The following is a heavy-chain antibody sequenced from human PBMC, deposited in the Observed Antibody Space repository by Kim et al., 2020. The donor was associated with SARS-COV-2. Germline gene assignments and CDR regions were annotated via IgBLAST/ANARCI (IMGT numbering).Heavy chain of an antibody. CDR1: GFTFTNYA. V-gene: IGHV3-23*01. Sequence: GGSLRLSCAASGFTFTNYAMSWVRQAPGKGLEWVSAISGSGVSTHYADSVTGRFTISRDNSKKILYLQMNSLRAEDTAVYYCAKGGGRDWFDPWGQGTLVTVSS. D-gene: IGHD3-16*01. CDR3: AKGGGRDWFDP. J-gene: IGHJ5*02. CDR2: ISGSGVST.